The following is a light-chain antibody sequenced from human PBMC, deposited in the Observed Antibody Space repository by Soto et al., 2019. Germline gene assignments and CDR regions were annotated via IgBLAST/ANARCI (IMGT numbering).Light chain of an antibody. CDR2: YDT. CDR1: NIGDRS. J-gene: IGLJ2*01. CDR3: QVWDIINDRVL. V-gene: IGLV3-21*04. Sequence: SYELTLPPSVSVAPGETARITCTGNNIGDRSVHWYQQKSGQAPVLVIYYDTDRPSGIPERFSGSNSGNTATLTISRVEAGDEADYYCQVWDIINDRVLFGGGTKLTVL.